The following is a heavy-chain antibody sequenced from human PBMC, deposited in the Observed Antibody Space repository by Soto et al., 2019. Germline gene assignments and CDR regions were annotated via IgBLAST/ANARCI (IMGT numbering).Heavy chain of an antibody. CDR2: ISPYNSNT. Sequence: QVQREQTGAEMKKPGASVKVSCKASGYTFSSYGISWVRQAPGQGLEWMGWISPYNSNTKYAQKFQGRVTMTTDTSTSTAYMELRSLRSDDTAVYYCAREIYSTSWFDPWGQGTLVTVSS. D-gene: IGHD5-12*01. CDR1: GYTFSSYG. V-gene: IGHV1-18*01. J-gene: IGHJ5*02. CDR3: AREIYSTSWFDP.